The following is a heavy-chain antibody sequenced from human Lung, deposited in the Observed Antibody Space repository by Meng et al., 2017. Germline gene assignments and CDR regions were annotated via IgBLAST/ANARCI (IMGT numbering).Heavy chain of an antibody. Sequence: GQLQQWGAGLLQPSETLSLTCFVSGGSFSDYYWSWIRQPPGKGLEWIGEINHSGSTNYNPSLESRATISVDTSQNNLSLKLSSVTAADSAVYYCARGPTTMAHDFDYWGQGTLVTVSS. CDR2: INHSGST. J-gene: IGHJ4*02. V-gene: IGHV4-34*01. D-gene: IGHD4-11*01. CDR1: GGSFSDYY. CDR3: ARGPTTMAHDFDY.